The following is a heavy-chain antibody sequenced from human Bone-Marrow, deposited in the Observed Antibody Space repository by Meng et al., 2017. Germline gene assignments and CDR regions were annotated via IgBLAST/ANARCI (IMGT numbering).Heavy chain of an antibody. V-gene: IGHV1-2*06. CDR3: ARLGIRYYYYGMDV. CDR1: GYTFTGYY. D-gene: IGHD1-14*01. Sequence: ASVKVSCKASGYTFTGYYMHWVRQAPGQGLEWMGRINPNSGGTNYAQKFQGRVTMTRDTSISTAYMELSRLRSDDTAVYYCARLGIRYYYYGMDVWGQGTTVTVSS. CDR2: INPNSGGT. J-gene: IGHJ6*02.